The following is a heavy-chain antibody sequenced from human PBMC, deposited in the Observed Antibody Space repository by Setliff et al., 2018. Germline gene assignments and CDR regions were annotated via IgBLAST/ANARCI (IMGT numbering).Heavy chain of an antibody. Sequence: PGGSLRLSCAASKFTFSDYYMSWIRQAPGKGLEWVAYITSSGSTIYYADSVKGRFTISRDDNTVYLQMNSLRPEDTAVYFCAKLGIDDFDIWGQGTMVTVSS. V-gene: IGHV3-11*04. CDR3: AKLGIDDFDI. J-gene: IGHJ3*02. CDR2: ITSSGSTI. CDR1: KFTFSDYY. D-gene: IGHD7-27*01.